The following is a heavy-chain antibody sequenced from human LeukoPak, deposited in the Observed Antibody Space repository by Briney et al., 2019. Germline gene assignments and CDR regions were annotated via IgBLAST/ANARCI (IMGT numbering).Heavy chain of an antibody. J-gene: IGHJ4*02. CDR2: ISGSGGST. Sequence: GGSLRLSCAASGFTFSSYAMSWVRQAPGKGLEWVSAISGSGGSTYYADPVKGRFTISRDNSKNTLYLQMNSLRAEDTAVYYCASTQNTYYYDSSGYYYLNYWGLGTLVTVSS. CDR3: ASTQNTYYYDSSGYYYLNY. CDR1: GFTFSSYA. D-gene: IGHD3-22*01. V-gene: IGHV3-23*01.